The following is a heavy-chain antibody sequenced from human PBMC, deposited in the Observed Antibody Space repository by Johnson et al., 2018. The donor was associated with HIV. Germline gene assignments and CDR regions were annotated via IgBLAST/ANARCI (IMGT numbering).Heavy chain of an antibody. CDR2: ISWNSGSI. Sequence: VHLFSSGGGLVQPGRSLRLSCAASGFTFDDYAMHWVRQAPGKGLEWVSGISWNSGSIGYADSVKGRFTISRDNAKNSLYLQMNSLRAEDTAVYYCAKDKDAFDIWGQGTMVTVSS. CDR3: AKDKDAFDI. J-gene: IGHJ3*02. V-gene: IGHV3-9*01. CDR1: GFTFDDYA.